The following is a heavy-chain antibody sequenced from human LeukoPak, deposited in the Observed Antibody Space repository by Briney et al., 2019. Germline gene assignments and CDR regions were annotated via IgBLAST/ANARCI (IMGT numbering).Heavy chain of an antibody. Sequence: GGSLRLSCAASGFTFSSYWMHWVRQAPGRGLVWVSRVNPQGSGTSYTDSVKGRFTISRDNAKDALHLRMDNLRVEDTAVYYCARARWSSTGWFLGYWGQGTLVTVSS. J-gene: IGHJ4*02. CDR2: VNPQGSGT. CDR1: GFTFSSYW. D-gene: IGHD6-19*01. V-gene: IGHV3-74*01. CDR3: ARARWSSTGWFLGY.